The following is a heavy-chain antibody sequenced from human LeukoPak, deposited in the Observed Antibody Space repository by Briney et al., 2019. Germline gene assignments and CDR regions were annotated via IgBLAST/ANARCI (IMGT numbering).Heavy chain of an antibody. V-gene: IGHV3-13*04. CDR1: GFTFSSYD. CDR2: IGTAGDT. Sequence: GGSLRLSCAASGFTFSSYDMHWVRQTPGKGLEWVSAIGTAGDTYYPDSGKGRFTISRENAKNSLYLQMNSLRAGDTAVYYCARGGYSSGGYYFDYWGQGTLVTVSS. CDR3: ARGGYSSGGYYFDY. J-gene: IGHJ4*02. D-gene: IGHD6-19*01.